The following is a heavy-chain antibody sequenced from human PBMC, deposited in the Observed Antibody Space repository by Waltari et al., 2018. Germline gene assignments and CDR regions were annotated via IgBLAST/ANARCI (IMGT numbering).Heavy chain of an antibody. Sequence: QVEESGGGLVQPGGSLRLSCAAFGVVFSSYDLHWVRQGTGKRLWGVSAMDTSGRNTFYTDAVKGRFTISRENAKNSWYLQMDNLRAEDTGVYYCAREVVVLNRADYFDYWGQGTLVTVSS. CDR1: GVVFSSYD. V-gene: IGHV3-13*01. CDR3: AREVVVLNRADYFDY. CDR2: MDTSGRNT. J-gene: IGHJ4*02. D-gene: IGHD2-2*01.